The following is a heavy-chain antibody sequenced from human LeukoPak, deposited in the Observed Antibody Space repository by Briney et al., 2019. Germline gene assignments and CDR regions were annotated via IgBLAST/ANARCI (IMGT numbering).Heavy chain of an antibody. D-gene: IGHD6-13*01. CDR2: IWYDGSNK. CDR3: ARDRFSSSYYYYGMDV. V-gene: IGHV3-33*01. CDR1: GFTFSSYS. Sequence: PGRSLRLSCAASGFTFSSYSMHWVRQAPGKGLEWVAVIWYDGSNKYYADSVKGRFTISRDNSKNTLYLQMNSLRAEDTAVYYCARDRFSSSYYYYGMDVWGQGTTVTVSS. J-gene: IGHJ6*02.